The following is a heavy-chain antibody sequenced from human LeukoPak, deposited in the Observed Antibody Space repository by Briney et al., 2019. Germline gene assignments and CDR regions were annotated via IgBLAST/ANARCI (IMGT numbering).Heavy chain of an antibody. D-gene: IGHD6-19*01. CDR3: AKDEERSGYCSGWYWYYYYYYMDF. CDR2: IWYDGSNK. CDR1: GFTFSSYV. V-gene: IGHV3-33*06. Sequence: GRALRLSCAAPGFTFSSYVMHRVRQAPGKGLEWVAVIWYDGSNKYFAHSVKGRFTISRDNAKNTLYLQMKSLRAEDTAVYYCAKDEERSGYCSGWYWYYYYYYMDFWGKGTTVTVSS. J-gene: IGHJ6*03.